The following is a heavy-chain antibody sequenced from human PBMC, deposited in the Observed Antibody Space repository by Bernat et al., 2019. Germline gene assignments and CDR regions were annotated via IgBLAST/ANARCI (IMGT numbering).Heavy chain of an antibody. CDR3: TRLESTLQGIRTFDYHMDF. CDR2: FRSKTNNYPT. D-gene: IGHD2-2*01. V-gene: IGHV3-73*02. Sequence: EVQLVESGGGLVQPGGSLKLSCAASGFSFSDSAMHWVRQASGKGLEWVGRFRSKTNNYPTAYDVTVKDRFTISRDDSKVTTYVQMNSLKSEDTAVYYGTRLESTLQGIRTFDYHMDFRGKGTTVTVSS. J-gene: IGHJ6*03. CDR1: GFSFSDSA.